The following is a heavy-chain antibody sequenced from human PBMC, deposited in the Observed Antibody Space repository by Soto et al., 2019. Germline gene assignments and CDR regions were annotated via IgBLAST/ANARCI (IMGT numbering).Heavy chain of an antibody. J-gene: IGHJ6*02. CDR2: ISAYNGNT. CDR3: ARDQILYCTNGVCYVPNYYGMDV. V-gene: IGHV1-18*01. CDR1: GYTFTSYG. Sequence: ASVKVSCKASGYTFTSYGISWVRQAPGQGLEWMGWISAYNGNTNYAQKLQGRVTMTTDTSTSTAYMELRSLRSDDTAVYYCARDQILYCTNGVCYVPNYYGMDVWAQGTTVTVSS. D-gene: IGHD2-8*01.